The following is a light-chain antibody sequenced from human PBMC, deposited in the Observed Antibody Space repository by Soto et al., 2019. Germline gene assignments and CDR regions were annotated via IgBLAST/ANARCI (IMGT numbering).Light chain of an antibody. Sequence: EIVLTQSPGTLSVFPGEGVTLSCRASQNFNSNYLTWYQQKPGQAPRLLIYGASRRATGIPDRFSGSGSGTDFTLTISRLEPEDFAVYYCQQWAGSPLTFGGGTKVEIK. CDR1: QNFNSNY. CDR2: GAS. CDR3: QQWAGSPLT. J-gene: IGKJ4*01. V-gene: IGKV3-20*01.